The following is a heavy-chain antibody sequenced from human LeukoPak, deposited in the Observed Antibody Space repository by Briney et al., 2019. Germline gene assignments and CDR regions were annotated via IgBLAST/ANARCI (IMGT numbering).Heavy chain of an antibody. CDR1: GFTFSSYA. CDR2: IYSGGST. CDR3: ARSTGDYDAFDI. J-gene: IGHJ3*02. V-gene: IGHV3-66*01. D-gene: IGHD4-17*01. Sequence: PGGSLRLSCAASGFTFSSYAMSWVRQAPGKGLEWVSVIYSGGSTYYADSVKGRFTISRDNSKNTLYLQMNSLRAEDTAVYYCARSTGDYDAFDIWGQGTMVTVSS.